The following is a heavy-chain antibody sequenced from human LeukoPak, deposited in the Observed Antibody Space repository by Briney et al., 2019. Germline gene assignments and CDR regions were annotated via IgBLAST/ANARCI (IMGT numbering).Heavy chain of an antibody. CDR2: INSDGSST. CDR1: GFTFSSYA. V-gene: IGHV3-74*01. CDR3: AKQWLVFDY. Sequence: VGSLRLSCAASGFTFSSYAMSWVRQAPGKGLVWVSRINSDGSSTSYADSVKGRFTISRDNAKNTLYLQMNSLRAEDTAVYYCAKQWLVFDYWGQGTLVTVSS. D-gene: IGHD6-19*01. J-gene: IGHJ4*02.